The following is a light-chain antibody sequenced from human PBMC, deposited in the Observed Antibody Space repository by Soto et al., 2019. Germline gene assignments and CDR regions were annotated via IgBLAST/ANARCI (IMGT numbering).Light chain of an antibody. CDR2: GAS. CDR1: QSVSSN. V-gene: IGKV3-15*01. CDR3: QQYNNWWT. Sequence: EIVMTQSPATLSVSPGERATLSCRASQSVSSNLAWYQQKPGQAPRLLIYGASTRATGIPARFSGSGSDTEFTLTISSLQSEDVAVYYCQQYNNWWTFGQGTKVEIK. J-gene: IGKJ1*01.